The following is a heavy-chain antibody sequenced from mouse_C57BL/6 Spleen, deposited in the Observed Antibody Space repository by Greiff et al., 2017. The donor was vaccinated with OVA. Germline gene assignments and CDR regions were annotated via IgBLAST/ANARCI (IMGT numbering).Heavy chain of an antibody. CDR3: ARGGGTYDYDGYYYAMDY. Sequence: VQLQQSDAELVKPGASVKISCKVSGYTFTDHTIHWMKQRPEQGLEWIGYIYPRDGSTKYNEKFKGKATLTADKSSSTAYMQLNSLTSEDSAVYFCARGGGTYDYDGYYYAMDYWGQGTSVTVSS. J-gene: IGHJ4*01. V-gene: IGHV1-78*01. CDR2: IYPRDGST. D-gene: IGHD2-4*01. CDR1: GYTFTDHT.